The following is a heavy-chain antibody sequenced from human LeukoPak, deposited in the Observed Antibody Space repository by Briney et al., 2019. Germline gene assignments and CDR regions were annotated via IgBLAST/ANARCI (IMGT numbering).Heavy chain of an antibody. CDR3: ARHHTIFGVVTINWFDP. J-gene: IGHJ5*02. V-gene: IGHV4-39*01. Sequence: SETLSLTCTVSGGSISSSSYYWGWIRQPPGKGLEWIGSIYYSGSTYYNPSLKSRVTISVDTSKNQFSLKLSSVTAADTAVYYCARHHTIFGVVTINWFDPWGQGTLVTVSS. D-gene: IGHD3-3*01. CDR1: GGSISSSSYY. CDR2: IYYSGST.